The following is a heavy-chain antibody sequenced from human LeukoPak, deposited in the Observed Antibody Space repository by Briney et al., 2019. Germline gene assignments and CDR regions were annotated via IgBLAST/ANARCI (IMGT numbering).Heavy chain of an antibody. CDR3: ARDGEVEYCGGDCYSYYFDY. J-gene: IGHJ4*02. V-gene: IGHV3-48*04. CDR2: ISSSSSTI. Sequence: GGSLRLSCAASGFTFSSYSMNWVRQAPGKGLEWVSYISSSSSTIYYADSVKGRFTISRDNAKNSLYLQMNSLRAEDTAVYYCARDGEVEYCGGDCYSYYFDYWGQGTLVTVSS. CDR1: GFTFSSYS. D-gene: IGHD2-21*02.